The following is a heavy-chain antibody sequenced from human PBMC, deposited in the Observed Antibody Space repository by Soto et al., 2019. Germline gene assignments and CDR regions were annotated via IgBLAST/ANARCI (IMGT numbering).Heavy chain of an antibody. V-gene: IGHV2-5*02. CDR2: VYWDDDK. CDR1: GFSLPTGVG. Sequence: ITLEESGPTLVKPTETLTLTCTFSGFSLPTGVGVGWVRQPPGEALEWLALVYWDDDKHYTQALMSRLTITKDISKGQVVLTMTNMDPVDTATYYCATLTSDFWGPGTLGTVAS. J-gene: IGHJ4*02. CDR3: ATLTSDF.